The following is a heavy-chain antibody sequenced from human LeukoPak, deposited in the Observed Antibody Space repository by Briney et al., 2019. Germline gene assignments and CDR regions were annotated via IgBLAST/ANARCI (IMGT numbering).Heavy chain of an antibody. V-gene: IGHV3-7*05. CDR1: GFIFNNYW. J-gene: IGHJ4*02. CDR2: IKYDGSVE. D-gene: IGHD3-22*01. Sequence: PGESLRLSCAASGFIFNNYWMTWVRQAPGRGLGWVATIKYDGSVEYYVDSVKGRFTISRDNAKSSLFLWVNSLRAEDAAVYYCSRDEYDTSGYFPTYFAYWGQGALVTVSS. CDR3: SRDEYDTSGYFPTYFAY.